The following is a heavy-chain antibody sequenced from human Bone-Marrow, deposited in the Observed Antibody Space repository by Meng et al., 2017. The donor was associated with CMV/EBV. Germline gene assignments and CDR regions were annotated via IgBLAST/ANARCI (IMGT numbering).Heavy chain of an antibody. J-gene: IGHJ3*02. Sequence: SETLSLTCTVSGGSVNNYYWSWIRQPPGKGLEWIGYIYYSGSTNYNPFFKSRVTISVDASKNYFSLNLRSVTAADTAVYHCARERNDAFDIWGQGTMVTVSS. D-gene: IGHD1-1*01. V-gene: IGHV4-59*02. CDR3: ARERNDAFDI. CDR1: GGSVNNYY. CDR2: IYYSGST.